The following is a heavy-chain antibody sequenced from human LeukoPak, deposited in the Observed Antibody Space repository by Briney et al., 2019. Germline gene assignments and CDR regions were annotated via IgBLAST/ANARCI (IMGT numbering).Heavy chain of an antibody. Sequence: VASVRVSCKASGYTFTSYGISWVRQAPGQGLEWMGWISAYNGNTNYAQKLQGRVTMTTDTSTSTAYMELRSLRSDDTAVYYCARGIPDIVVVVAADDAFDIWGQGTMVTVSS. CDR3: ARGIPDIVVVVAADDAFDI. J-gene: IGHJ3*02. V-gene: IGHV1-18*04. D-gene: IGHD2-15*01. CDR2: ISAYNGNT. CDR1: GYTFTSYG.